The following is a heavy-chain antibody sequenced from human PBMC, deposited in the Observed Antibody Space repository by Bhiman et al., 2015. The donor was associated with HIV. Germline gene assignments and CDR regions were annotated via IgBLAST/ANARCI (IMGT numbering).Heavy chain of an antibody. Sequence: EVQLVESGGGPVKPGGSLRLSCAASGFTFSIYSMNWVRQAPGKGLEWVSSISSSSSYIYYADSVKGRFTISRDNAKNSLYLQVNSLRAEDTAVYYCAREFTGYSSSNFDYWGQGTLVTVSS. D-gene: IGHD6-13*01. CDR3: AREFTGYSSSNFDY. CDR1: GFTFSIYS. J-gene: IGHJ4*02. CDR2: ISSSSSYI. V-gene: IGHV3-21*01.